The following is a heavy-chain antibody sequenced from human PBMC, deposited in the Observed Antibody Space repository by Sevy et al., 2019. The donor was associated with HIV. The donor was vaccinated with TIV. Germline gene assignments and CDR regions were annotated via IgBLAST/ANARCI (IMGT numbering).Heavy chain of an antibody. CDR2: ISSSSRYM. J-gene: IGHJ4*02. V-gene: IGHV3-21*01. CDR1: GFVFSSYT. Sequence: GGSLRLSCAASGFVFSSYTMNWVRQSPGKGLEWVSSISSSSRYMFYADSVKGRFTISRDNARNSLYLQMNSLRAEDTAVYYCARDMAYGSGSIVYDYWCQGTLVTVSS. D-gene: IGHD3-10*01. CDR3: ARDMAYGSGSIVYDY.